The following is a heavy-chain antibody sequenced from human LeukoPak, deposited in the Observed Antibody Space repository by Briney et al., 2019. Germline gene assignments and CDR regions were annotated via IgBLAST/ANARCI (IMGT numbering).Heavy chain of an antibody. Sequence: GGSLRLSCAASGFTVSSNYMSWVRKAPGKGLEWVSIIYSGGSTFYADSVKGRFTIPRDNSKNTLYLQMNSLRAEDTAVYYCARDVTRFRYYDSSGYHPPGYYYYMDAWGKGTTVTISS. CDR1: GFTVSSNY. D-gene: IGHD3-22*01. CDR2: IYSGGST. J-gene: IGHJ6*03. CDR3: ARDVTRFRYYDSSGYHPPGYYYYMDA. V-gene: IGHV3-53*01.